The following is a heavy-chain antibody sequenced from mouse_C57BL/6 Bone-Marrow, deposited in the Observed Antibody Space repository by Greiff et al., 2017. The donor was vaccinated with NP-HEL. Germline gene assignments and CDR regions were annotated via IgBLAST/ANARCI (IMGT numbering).Heavy chain of an antibody. Sequence: QVQLQQPGAELVKPGASVKLSCKASGYTFTSYWMHWVKQRPGQGIEWMGMIHTNSGSTNYNEKFKSKATLTVAKSSSTAYMQLSSLTSEDSAVYYCARDSSGYVGAMDYWGQGTSVTVSS. CDR2: IHTNSGST. V-gene: IGHV1-64*01. J-gene: IGHJ4*01. CDR3: ARDSSGYVGAMDY. CDR1: GYTFTSYW. D-gene: IGHD3-2*02.